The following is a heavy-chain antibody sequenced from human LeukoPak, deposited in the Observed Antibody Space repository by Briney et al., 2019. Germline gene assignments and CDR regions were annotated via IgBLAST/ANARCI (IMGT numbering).Heavy chain of an antibody. CDR2: IYYSGST. D-gene: IGHD6-13*01. CDR1: GGSISSGGYS. V-gene: IGHV4-30-4*07. J-gene: IGHJ4*02. Sequence: PSGTLSLTCAVSGGSISSGGYSWSWIRQPPGKGLEWIGYIYYSGSTYYNPSLKSRVTISVDTSKNQFSLKLSSVTAADTAVYYCARHLSWYGGFDYWGQGTLVTVSS. CDR3: ARHLSWYGGFDY.